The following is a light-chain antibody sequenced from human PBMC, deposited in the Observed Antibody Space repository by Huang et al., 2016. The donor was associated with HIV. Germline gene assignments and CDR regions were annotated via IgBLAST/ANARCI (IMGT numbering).Light chain of an antibody. CDR1: QSVSSY. CDR2: DAS. V-gene: IGKV3-11*01. CDR3: QQRSNRPPLT. J-gene: IGKJ4*01. Sequence: EIILTQSPATLSLSPGDRATLSCRSSQSVSSYLAWYQQKPGQAPRLLIYDASNRATGIPARFSGSGSGTDFTLTISSLEPEDFAVYYCQQRSNRPPLTFGGGTKVEIK.